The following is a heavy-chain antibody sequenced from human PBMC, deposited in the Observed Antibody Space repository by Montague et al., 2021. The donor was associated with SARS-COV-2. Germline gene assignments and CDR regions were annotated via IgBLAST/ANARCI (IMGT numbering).Heavy chain of an antibody. J-gene: IGHJ6*02. CDR3: TSGREGNYNVMDV. V-gene: IGHV6-1*01. D-gene: IGHD1-1*01. CDR1: GDSVSSNSAT. CDR2: TYYRSKWYN. Sequence: CAISGDSVSSNSATWNWVRQSPSGGLEWLGRTYYRSKWYNDYAVSVRGRVTINPDTSKNQFSLQLNSVTPEDTAICYCTSGREGNYNVMDVWGQGTTVTVSS.